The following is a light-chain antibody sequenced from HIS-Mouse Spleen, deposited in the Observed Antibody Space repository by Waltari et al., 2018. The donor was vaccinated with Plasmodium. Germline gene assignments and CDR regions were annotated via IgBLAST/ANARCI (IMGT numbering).Light chain of an antibody. V-gene: IGLV3-10*01. Sequence: SYELTQPPSVSVSPGQTASLTCSGDKLGYKYACWYQQKSGQAPVLVIYEDSKRPSGIPERFSGSSSGTMATLTISGAQVEDEADYYCYSTDSSGNHRVFGGGTKLTVL. CDR1: KLGYKY. CDR2: EDS. J-gene: IGLJ3*02. CDR3: YSTDSSGNHRV.